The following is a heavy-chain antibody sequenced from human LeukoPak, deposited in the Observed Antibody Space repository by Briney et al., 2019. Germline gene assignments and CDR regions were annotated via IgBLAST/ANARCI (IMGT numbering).Heavy chain of an antibody. J-gene: IGHJ4*02. CDR2: IYYSGST. Sequence: SETPSLTCTVSGGSISSYYWSWIRQPPGKGLEWIGYIYYSGSTNYNPSLKSRVTISVDTSKNQFSLKLSSVTAADTAVYYCARTNVDTAMPLDYWGQGTLVTVSS. D-gene: IGHD5-18*01. V-gene: IGHV4-59*01. CDR3: ARTNVDTAMPLDY. CDR1: GGSISSYY.